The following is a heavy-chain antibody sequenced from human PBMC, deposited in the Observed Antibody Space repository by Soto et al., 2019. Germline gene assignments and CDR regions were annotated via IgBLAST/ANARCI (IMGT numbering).Heavy chain of an antibody. CDR2: IYHSGNT. V-gene: IGHV4-30-2*01. Sequence: QLQLQESGSGLVKPSQTLSLTCAVSGGSISSGGYSWSWIRQPPGKGLEWIGYIYHSGNTHYNPSLKSRVTISVDRSKNQFSLNLTSVTAADTAVYYCARGTINYFYGMDVWGQGTTVTVSS. J-gene: IGHJ6*02. CDR3: ARGTINYFYGMDV. CDR1: GGSISSGGYS.